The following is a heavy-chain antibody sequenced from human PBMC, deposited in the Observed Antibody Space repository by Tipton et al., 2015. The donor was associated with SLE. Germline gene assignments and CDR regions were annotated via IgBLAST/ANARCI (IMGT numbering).Heavy chain of an antibody. V-gene: IGHV4-39*07. CDR2: VYYSGTT. Sequence: TLSLTCIVSGDYISSDAFFWGWIRQPPGKGLEWIGLVYYSGTTSYNPSLRSRVTITGDSSKNQFSLRLSSVTTADTAVYYCARGARGNSYGSDEDFDYWGQGTLVTVSS. CDR3: ARGARGNSYGSDEDFDY. CDR1: GDYISSDAFF. J-gene: IGHJ4*02. D-gene: IGHD5-18*01.